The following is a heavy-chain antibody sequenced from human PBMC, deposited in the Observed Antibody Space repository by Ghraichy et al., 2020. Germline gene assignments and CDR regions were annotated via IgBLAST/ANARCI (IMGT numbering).Heavy chain of an antibody. CDR2: MHYSGST. Sequence: SETLSLTCTVSGGSISGYYWSWIRQPPGKGLEWNGYMHYSGSTNYNPSLKSRVTISVDTSKNQFSLKLSSVIAADTAVYYCARGGHWAFDIWGQGTMVTVSS. J-gene: IGHJ3*02. V-gene: IGHV4-59*08. D-gene: IGHD1-1*01. CDR1: GGSISGYY. CDR3: ARGGHWAFDI.